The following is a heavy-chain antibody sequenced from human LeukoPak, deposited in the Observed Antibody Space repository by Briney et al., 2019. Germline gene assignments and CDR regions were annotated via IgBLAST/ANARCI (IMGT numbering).Heavy chain of an antibody. V-gene: IGHV4-39*07. D-gene: IGHD2-2*01. CDR1: GGSISSSSYY. J-gene: IGHJ4*02. CDR3: ARSPPVVPAALNFDY. Sequence: SETLSLTCTVSGGSISSSSYYWGWIRQPPGKGLEWIGSIYYSGYTYYNPSLKSRVTISVDTSKNQFSLKLSSVTAADTAVYYCARSPPVVPAALNFDYWGQGTLVTVSS. CDR2: IYYSGYT.